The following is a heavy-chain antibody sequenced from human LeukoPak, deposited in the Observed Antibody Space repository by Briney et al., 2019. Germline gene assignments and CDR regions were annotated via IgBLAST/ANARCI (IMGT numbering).Heavy chain of an antibody. CDR2: MNPNSGNT. V-gene: IGHV1-8*03. D-gene: IGHD3-3*01. Sequence: ASVKVSCKASGYTFTSYDINWVRQATGQGLEWMGWMNPNSGNTGYAQKFQGRVTITRNTSISTAYMELSSLRSEDTAVYYCARGHITYYDFWSGSTTVNWFDPWGLGTLVTVSS. J-gene: IGHJ5*02. CDR1: GYTFTSYD. CDR3: ARGHITYYDFWSGSTTVNWFDP.